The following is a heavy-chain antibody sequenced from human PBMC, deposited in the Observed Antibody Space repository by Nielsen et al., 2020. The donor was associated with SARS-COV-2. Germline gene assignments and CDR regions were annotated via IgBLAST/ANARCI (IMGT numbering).Heavy chain of an antibody. CDR1: VCTFSSYA. CDR3: AREGHGGYETGGSYFDY. D-gene: IGHD5-12*01. V-gene: IGHV1-69*13. J-gene: IGHJ4*02. CDR2: IIPIFGTA. Sequence: SSVHVSCKASVCTFSSYAISWVRQAPGQGLEWMGGIIPIFGTANYAQKFQGRVTITADESTSTAYMELSSLRSEDTAVYYCAREGHGGYETGGSYFDYWGQGTLVTVSS.